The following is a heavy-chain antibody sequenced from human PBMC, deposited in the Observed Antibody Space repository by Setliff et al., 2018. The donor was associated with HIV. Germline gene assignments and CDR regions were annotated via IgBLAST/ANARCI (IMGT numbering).Heavy chain of an antibody. CDR3: ARARGMVRGVISY. CDR2: INHSGST. J-gene: IGHJ4*02. CDR1: GGSFSGYY. V-gene: IGHV4-34*01. Sequence: NPSETLSLTCAVYGGSFSGYYWSWIRQPPGKGLEWIGEINHSGSTNYNPSLKSRVTISVDTSKSQFSLKLSSVTAADTAVYYCARARGMVRGVISYWGQGTLVTVSS. D-gene: IGHD3-10*01.